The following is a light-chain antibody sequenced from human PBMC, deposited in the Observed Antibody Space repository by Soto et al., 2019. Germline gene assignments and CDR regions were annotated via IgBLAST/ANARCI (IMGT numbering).Light chain of an antibody. CDR3: NSYTSTFTWV. Sequence: QSALTQPASVSGSPGQSITISCTGTSSDVGGHNFVSWYQHHPGKAPKLMIYEVTHRPSGISDRFSGSKSGNTASLTISGLQAEDEADYYCNSYTSTFTWVFGGGTKLIVL. V-gene: IGLV2-14*01. CDR2: EVT. CDR1: SSDVGGHNF. J-gene: IGLJ3*02.